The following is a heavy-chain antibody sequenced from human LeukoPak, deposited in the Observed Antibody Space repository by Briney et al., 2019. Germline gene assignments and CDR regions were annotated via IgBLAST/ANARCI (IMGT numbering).Heavy chain of an antibody. J-gene: IGHJ6*02. Sequence: PGGSLRLSCAASGFTFSSYWMNWARQAPGKGLEWVSSISSRSSYIYYADSVKGRFTISRDNAKNSLYLQMNSLRAEDTAVYHCARDGRVASAATRPTYYYGMDVWGQGTTVTVSS. V-gene: IGHV3-21*01. CDR2: ISSRSSYI. CDR1: GFTFSSYW. CDR3: ARDGRVASAATRPTYYYGMDV. D-gene: IGHD2-15*01.